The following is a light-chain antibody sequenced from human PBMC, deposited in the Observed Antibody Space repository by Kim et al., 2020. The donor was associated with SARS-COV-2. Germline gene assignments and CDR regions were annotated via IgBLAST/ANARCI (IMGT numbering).Light chain of an antibody. V-gene: IGLV3-1*01. CDR3: QAWDSNTGV. CDR1: KLGDKF. CDR2: QDN. J-gene: IGLJ1*01. Sequence: SVSPVQTASITCSGDKLGDKFACWFQQKPGQSPVLVIYQDNKRPSGIPERFSGSNSGNTATLTISGTQAMDEADYYCQAWDSNTGVFGTGTKVTVL.